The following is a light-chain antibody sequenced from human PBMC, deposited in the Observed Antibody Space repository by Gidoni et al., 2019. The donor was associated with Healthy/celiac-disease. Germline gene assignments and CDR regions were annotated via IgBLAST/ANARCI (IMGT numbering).Light chain of an antibody. J-gene: IGKJ4*01. Sequence: EIVLTQSPGTLSLSPGERATLTCRASQSVSSSDLAWYQQKPGQAPRLLIYGASSRATGIPDRFSGSESGTDFTLTISRLEPEDFAVYYCQQYGSSRLTFXGXTKVEIK. CDR3: QQYGSSRLT. CDR2: GAS. CDR1: QSVSSSD. V-gene: IGKV3-20*01.